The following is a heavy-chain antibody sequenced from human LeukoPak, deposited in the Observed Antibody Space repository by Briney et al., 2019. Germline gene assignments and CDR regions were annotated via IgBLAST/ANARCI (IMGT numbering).Heavy chain of an antibody. J-gene: IGHJ4*02. CDR2: IYSGGST. CDR3: ASCPEHYGVFRRNYFDY. D-gene: IGHD4-17*01. CDR1: GFTVSSKY. Sequence: PGGSLRLSCAASGFTVSSKYMSWVRQVPGKGLEWVSVIYSGGSTYYADSVKGRFTISRDNSKNTLYLQMNSLRAEDTAVYYCASCPEHYGVFRRNYFDYWGQGTLVTVSS. V-gene: IGHV3-66*01.